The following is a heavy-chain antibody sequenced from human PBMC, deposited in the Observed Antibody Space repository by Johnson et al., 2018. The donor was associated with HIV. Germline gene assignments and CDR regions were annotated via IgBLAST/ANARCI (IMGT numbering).Heavy chain of an antibody. CDR2: IKQDGSEK. CDR1: GFTFSSYW. Sequence: VQLVESGGGLVQPGGSLRLSCAASGFTFSSYWMSWVRQAPGKGLEWVANIKQDGSEKYYVDSVKGRFTIPRDNAKNSLYLQMSSLRAEDTAVYYCAKDRTAACDAFDIWGQGTMVTVSS. CDR3: AKDRTAACDAFDI. V-gene: IGHV3-7*01. J-gene: IGHJ3*02. D-gene: IGHD6-13*01.